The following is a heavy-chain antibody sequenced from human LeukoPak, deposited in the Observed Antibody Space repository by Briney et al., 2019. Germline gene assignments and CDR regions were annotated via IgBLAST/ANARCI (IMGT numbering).Heavy chain of an antibody. CDR2: IFYTGNT. D-gene: IGHD2-15*01. CDR1: GGSISSSSYY. J-gene: IGHJ4*02. CDR3: ARVKAVVTPWVFDY. V-gene: IGHV4-39*07. Sequence: SETLSLTCTVSGGSISSSSYYWGWVRQPPGKGLQWIGSIFYTGNTYYKPSLKSRVTISVDTSKNQFSLKLTSMTAADTAVYYCARVKAVVTPWVFDYWGQGTLVTVSS.